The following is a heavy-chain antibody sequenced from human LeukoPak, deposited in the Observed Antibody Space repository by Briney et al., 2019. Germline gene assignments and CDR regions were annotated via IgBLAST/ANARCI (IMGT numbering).Heavy chain of an antibody. CDR2: ISYDGSNK. V-gene: IGHV3-30*18. D-gene: IGHD2-2*01. J-gene: IGHJ4*02. Sequence: GGSLRLSCAASGFTFSSYGMHWVRQAPGKGLEWVAVISYDGSNKYYADSVKGRFTISRDNSKNTLYLHMNSLRAEDTAVYFCVKGQTSTWYYFDFWGQGTLVTVSS. CDR1: GFTFSSYG. CDR3: VKGQTSTWYYFDF.